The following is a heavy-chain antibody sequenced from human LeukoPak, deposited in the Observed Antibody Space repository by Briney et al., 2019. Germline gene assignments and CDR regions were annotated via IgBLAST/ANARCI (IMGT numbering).Heavy chain of an antibody. J-gene: IGHJ6*03. CDR1: GYTFTSYD. V-gene: IGHV1-8*01. D-gene: IGHD2-2*01. CDR2: LNPNSANT. CDR3: ARARIYCSSTSFYEDYYYYYYMDV. Sequence: ASVKVSCKAAGYTFTSYDINCERQPTGQGLEWMGWLNPNSANTGNAHKLQGRVTMTRNTSISTAYMELSSLRSEDTAVYYCARARIYCSSTSFYEDYYYYYYMDVWGKGTTVTVSS.